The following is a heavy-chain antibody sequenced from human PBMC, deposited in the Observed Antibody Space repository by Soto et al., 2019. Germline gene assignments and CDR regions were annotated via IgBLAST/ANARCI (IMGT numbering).Heavy chain of an antibody. Sequence: SETLSLTCTVSGGSISSYYWSWIRQPPGKGLEWIGYIYYSGSTNYNPSLKSRVTISVDTSKNQFSLKLSSVTAADTAVYCCAREGGGSRYAFDIWGQGTMVTVSS. CDR1: GGSISSYY. V-gene: IGHV4-59*01. CDR3: AREGGGSRYAFDI. CDR2: IYYSGST. J-gene: IGHJ3*02. D-gene: IGHD3-16*01.